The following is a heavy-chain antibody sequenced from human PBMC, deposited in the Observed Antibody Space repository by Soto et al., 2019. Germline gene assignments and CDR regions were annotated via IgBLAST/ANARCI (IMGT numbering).Heavy chain of an antibody. V-gene: IGHV3-23*01. Sequence: GESLKISCAASGFTFSSYAMSWVRQAPGKGLEWVSAISGSGGSTYYADSVKGRFTISRDNSKNTLYLQMNSLRAEDTAVYYCAKDRCSGGSCRRGAFDIWGQGTMVTVSS. CDR1: GFTFSSYA. CDR3: AKDRCSGGSCRRGAFDI. D-gene: IGHD2-15*01. CDR2: ISGSGGST. J-gene: IGHJ3*02.